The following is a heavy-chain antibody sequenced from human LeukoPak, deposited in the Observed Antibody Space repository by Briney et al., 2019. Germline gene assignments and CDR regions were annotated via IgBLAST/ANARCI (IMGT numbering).Heavy chain of an antibody. D-gene: IGHD3-3*01. CDR1: GFTFSSYS. J-gene: IGHJ4*02. V-gene: IGHV3-48*04. CDR2: ISSTGSTI. CDR3: TSPSLTIFDY. Sequence: GGSLRLSCAASGFTFSSYSMNWVRQAPGKGLEWVSYISSTGSTIYYADSVKGRFTISRDNAKHSIYLRMNSLRAEDTAVYYCTSPSLTIFDYWGQGTLVTVSS.